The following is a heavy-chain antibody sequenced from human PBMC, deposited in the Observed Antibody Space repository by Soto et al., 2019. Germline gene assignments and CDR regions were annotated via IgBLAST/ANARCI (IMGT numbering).Heavy chain of an antibody. CDR1: GGSFSVYY. CDR2: INHSGST. Sequence: PSDTLSLACAFYGGSFSVYYWSWSRQPPGKGLEWIGEINHSGSTNYNPSLKSRVTISVDTSKNQFSLKLSSVTAADTAVYYCARVPRGAGTFSRYYGMDVWGQGTTVTVSS. CDR3: ARVPRGAGTFSRYYGMDV. D-gene: IGHD1-26*01. V-gene: IGHV4-34*01. J-gene: IGHJ6*02.